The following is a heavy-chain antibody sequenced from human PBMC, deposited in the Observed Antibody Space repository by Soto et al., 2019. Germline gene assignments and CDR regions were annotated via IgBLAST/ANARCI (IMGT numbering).Heavy chain of an antibody. CDR2: IIPIFGTV. CDR1: GGTFSMYD. CDR3: ATTVAGRPDYFDF. Sequence: QVQLVQSGAEVKKPGSSVKVSCKASGGTFSMYDISWVRQAPGQGLEWMGGIIPIFGTVNYAQKFQGRVTITADKSTSTAYMERSSLRSEDTAVYYCATTVAGRPDYFDFWGQGTLVTVSS. D-gene: IGHD6-19*01. J-gene: IGHJ4*02. V-gene: IGHV1-69*06.